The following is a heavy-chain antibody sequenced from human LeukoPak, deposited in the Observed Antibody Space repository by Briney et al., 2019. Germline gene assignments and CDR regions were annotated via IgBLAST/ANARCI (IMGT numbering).Heavy chain of an antibody. CDR1: GGTFSSYA. J-gene: IGHJ3*02. CDR2: IIPIFGTA. CDR3: ASGGSSIAARPSAFDI. Sequence: SVKVSCKASGGTFSSYAISWVRQAPGQGLEWMGGIIPIFGTANYAQKFQGRVTITADESTSTAYMELSSLRSEDTAVYYCASGGSSIAARPSAFDIWGQGAMVTVSS. V-gene: IGHV1-69*13. D-gene: IGHD6-6*01.